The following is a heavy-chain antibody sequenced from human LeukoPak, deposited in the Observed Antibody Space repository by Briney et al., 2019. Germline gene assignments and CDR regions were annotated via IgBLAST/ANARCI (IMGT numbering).Heavy chain of an antibody. V-gene: IGHV4-34*01. D-gene: IGHD3-22*01. CDR1: GGSFSGYY. J-gene: IGHJ4*02. CDR2: INHSGST. Sequence: SETLSLTCAVYGGSFSGYYWSWIRQPPGKGLEWIGEINHSGSTNYNPSLKSRVTISVDTSKNQFSLKLSSVTAADTAVYYCARGWVWSSGYYSRVGPYYFDYWGQGTLVTVSS. CDR3: ARGWVWSSGYYSRVGPYYFDY.